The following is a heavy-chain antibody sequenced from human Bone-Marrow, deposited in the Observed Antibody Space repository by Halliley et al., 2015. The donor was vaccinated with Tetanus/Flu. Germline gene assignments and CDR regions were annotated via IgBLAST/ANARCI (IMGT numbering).Heavy chain of an antibody. CDR2: DGASA. Sequence: DGASAYYVDSVKGRFTISRDNSKNSLYLQMNSLRAEDPAFYYCAKDMESGLTSPIYSNHCGMDVWGQGTTVTVSS. D-gene: IGHD2-15*01. J-gene: IGHJ6*02. CDR3: AKDMESGLTSPIYSNHCGMDV. V-gene: IGHV3-43*01.